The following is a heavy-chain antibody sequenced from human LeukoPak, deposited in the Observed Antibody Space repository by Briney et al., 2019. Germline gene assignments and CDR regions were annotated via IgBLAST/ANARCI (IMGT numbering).Heavy chain of an antibody. J-gene: IGHJ5*02. V-gene: IGHV3-23*01. Sequence: GGSLRLSCAASGFTFSSYGMSWVRQAPGKGLEWVSAISGSGGSTYYADSVKGRFTISRDNSKNTLYLQMNSLRAEDTAVYYCAKDHYDYVWGSYRYHNWFDPWGQGTLVTVSS. D-gene: IGHD3-16*02. CDR1: GFTFSSYG. CDR3: AKDHYDYVWGSYRYHNWFDP. CDR2: ISGSGGST.